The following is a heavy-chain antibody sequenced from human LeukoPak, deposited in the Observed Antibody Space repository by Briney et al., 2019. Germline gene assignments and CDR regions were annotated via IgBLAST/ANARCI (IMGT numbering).Heavy chain of an antibody. D-gene: IGHD3-10*01. Sequence: SETLSLTCAVYSGFFSGYYWSWIRQPAGKGPEWVGEINHRGSHNYYPSLKSQVTISVDTAKNQLSLKLSSVTAADTAVYYCARARPYYYGSGSNYCYYYMDVWGKGTTVTVSS. CDR1: SGFFSGYY. CDR3: ARARPYYYGSGSNYCYYYMDV. CDR2: INHRGSH. V-gene: IGHV4-34*01. J-gene: IGHJ6*03.